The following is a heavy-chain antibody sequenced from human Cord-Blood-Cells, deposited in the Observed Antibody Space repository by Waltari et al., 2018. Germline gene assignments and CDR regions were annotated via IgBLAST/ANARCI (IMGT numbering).Heavy chain of an antibody. Sequence: QVQLVQSGAEVKKPGASVKVSCKASGYTFTGYYMHWVRQAPGQGLEWIGWINPNRGGTNCAKKFQGRVTMSRDASISTAYRELGRLRSDDTAVYYCARDGSGSFYSYYLDYWGQGTLVTVSS. CDR3: ARDGSGSFYSYYLDY. CDR2: INPNRGGT. V-gene: IGHV1-2*02. CDR1: GYTFTGYY. D-gene: IGHD1-26*01. J-gene: IGHJ4*02.